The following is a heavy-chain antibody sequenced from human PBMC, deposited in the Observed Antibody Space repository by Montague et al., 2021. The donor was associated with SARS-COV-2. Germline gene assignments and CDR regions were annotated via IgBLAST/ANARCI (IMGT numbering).Heavy chain of an antibody. CDR1: GFTFSTYG. J-gene: IGHJ6*02. CDR2: IHGRGDGT. V-gene: IGHV3-23*01. CDR3: ARDQNYGMDV. Sequence: SLRFSCAASGFTFSTYGMYWVRQPPGKGLEWVSEIHGRGDGTYYADSVKGRFTISRDNSKNTLYLQMNSLRGEDTAVYYCARDQNYGMDVWGQGTTVIVSS.